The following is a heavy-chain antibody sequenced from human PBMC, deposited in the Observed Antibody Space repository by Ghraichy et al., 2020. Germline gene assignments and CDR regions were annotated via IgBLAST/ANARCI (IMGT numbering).Heavy chain of an antibody. CDR1: GGSIASSNFY. J-gene: IGHJ3*01. CDR2: IYYTGNS. V-gene: IGHV4-39*01. Sequence: SETLSLTCNVSGGSIASSNFYWSWIRQPPGKSLEWLGSIYYTGNSFYIPSLKSRLTLSLDRSKNQFSLNLASLTASYTAVYYCARQRLRVAIAATDAFDVWGQGTIVTVSS. D-gene: IGHD6-19*01. CDR3: ARQRLRVAIAATDAFDV.